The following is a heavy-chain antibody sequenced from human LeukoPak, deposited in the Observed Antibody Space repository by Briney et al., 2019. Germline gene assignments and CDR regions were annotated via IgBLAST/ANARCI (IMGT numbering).Heavy chain of an antibody. V-gene: IGHV3-7*01. CDR2: IKQDGSEK. D-gene: IGHD3-3*01. J-gene: IGHJ6*03. CDR1: GFTFSSYE. CDR3: ARVEKGGDFWSGYYTSYYYMDV. Sequence: GVLRLSCVTSGFTFSSYEMNWVRQAPGKGLEWVANIKQDGSEKYYVDSVKGRFTISRDNAKNSLYLQMNSLRAEDTAVYYCARVEKGGDFWSGYYTSYYYMDVWGKGTTVTVSS.